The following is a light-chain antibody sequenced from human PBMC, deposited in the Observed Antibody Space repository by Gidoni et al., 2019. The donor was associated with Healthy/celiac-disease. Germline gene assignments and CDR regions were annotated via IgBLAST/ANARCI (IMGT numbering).Light chain of an antibody. CDR1: QSVLYSSNNKNY. V-gene: IGKV4-1*01. Sequence: DIVMIQSPDSLAVSLGGRATINCKSSQSVLYSSNNKNYLAWYQQKPGQPPKLLIYWASTRESGVHDRFSGRGSGTDFTLTISSLQAEDVAVYYCQQYYSTPPYSFGQGTKLEIK. J-gene: IGKJ2*03. CDR2: WAS. CDR3: QQYYSTPPYS.